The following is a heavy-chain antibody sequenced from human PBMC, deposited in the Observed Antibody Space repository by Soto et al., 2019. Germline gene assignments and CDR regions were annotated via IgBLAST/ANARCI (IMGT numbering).Heavy chain of an antibody. CDR2: ISYDGSNK. Sequence: GGSLRLSCAASGFTFSSYAMHWVRQAPGKGLEWVAVISYDGSNKYYADSVKGRFTISRDNSKNTLYLQMNSLRAEDTAVYYCARGNTMVRGVIQPTYGMDVWGQGTTVTVSS. CDR1: GFTFSSYA. V-gene: IGHV3-30-3*01. J-gene: IGHJ6*02. CDR3: ARGNTMVRGVIQPTYGMDV. D-gene: IGHD3-10*01.